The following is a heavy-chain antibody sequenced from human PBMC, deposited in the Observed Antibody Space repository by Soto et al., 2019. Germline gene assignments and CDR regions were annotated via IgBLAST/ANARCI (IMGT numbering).Heavy chain of an antibody. D-gene: IGHD5-12*01. CDR2: IYYSGST. Sequence: SETLSLTCTVSGGSISSYYWSWIRQPPGKGLEWIGYIYYSGSTNYNPSLKSRVTISVDTSKNQFSLKLSSVTAADTAVYYCAREGGYSGYDSLDYYYGMDVWGQGTTVTVSS. J-gene: IGHJ6*02. CDR1: GGSISSYY. V-gene: IGHV4-59*01. CDR3: AREGGYSGYDSLDYYYGMDV.